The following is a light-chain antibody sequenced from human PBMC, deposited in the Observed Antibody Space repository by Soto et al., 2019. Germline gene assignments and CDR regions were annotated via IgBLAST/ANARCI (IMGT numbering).Light chain of an antibody. CDR2: WAS. J-gene: IGKJ2*01. CDR1: QSVLHSSNNKNY. Sequence: DVVMTQSPDSLAVSLGERATINCKSSQSVLHSSNNKNYLAWYQQKPGQPPKLLIYWASTRESGVPDRFSGSESGTDFSLTIRSLQAEDVAVYYCQQYHSIPYTFGQGTKLEIK. CDR3: QQYHSIPYT. V-gene: IGKV4-1*01.